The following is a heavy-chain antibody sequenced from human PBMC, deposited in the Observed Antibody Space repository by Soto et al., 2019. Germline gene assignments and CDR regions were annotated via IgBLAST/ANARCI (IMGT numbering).Heavy chain of an antibody. CDR1: GGSISSYY. J-gene: IGHJ6*03. Sequence: PSETLSLTCTVSGGSISSYYWSWIRQPPGKGLEWIGYIYYSGSTNYNPSLKSRVTISVDTSKNQFSLKLSSVTAADTAVYYCARVGNITMVGGIYYWAVGGKGTRVPVPS. CDR3: ARVGNITMVGGIYYWAV. V-gene: IGHV4-59*01. D-gene: IGHD3-10*01. CDR2: IYYSGST.